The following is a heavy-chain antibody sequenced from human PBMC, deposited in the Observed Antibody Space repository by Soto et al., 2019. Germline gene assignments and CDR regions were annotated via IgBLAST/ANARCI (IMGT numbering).Heavy chain of an antibody. Sequence: SVKVSCKASGGTFSSYAISWVRQAPGQGLEWMGGIIPIFGTANYAQKFQGRVTITADESTSTAYMELSSLRSEDTAVYYCARCITGTRGDWFDPWGQGTLVTVSS. D-gene: IGHD1-7*01. CDR2: IIPIFGTA. J-gene: IGHJ5*02. V-gene: IGHV1-69*13. CDR3: ARCITGTRGDWFDP. CDR1: GGTFSSYA.